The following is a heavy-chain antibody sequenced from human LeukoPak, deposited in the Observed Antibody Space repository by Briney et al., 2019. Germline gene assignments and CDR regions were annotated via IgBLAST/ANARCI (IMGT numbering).Heavy chain of an antibody. Sequence: GGSLRLSCAASGFTVSSNYMSWVRQAPGKGLEWVSVIYSGGSTYYADSVKGRFTISRDNSKNTLYLQMNSLRAEDTAVYYCARHFTGLGYSGYDWHYYMDVWGKGTTVTISS. CDR2: IYSGGST. CDR3: ARHFTGLGYSGYDWHYYMDV. CDR1: GFTVSSNY. J-gene: IGHJ6*03. V-gene: IGHV3-53*01. D-gene: IGHD5-12*01.